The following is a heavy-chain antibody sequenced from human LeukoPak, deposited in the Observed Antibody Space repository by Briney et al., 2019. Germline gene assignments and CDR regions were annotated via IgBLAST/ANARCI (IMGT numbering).Heavy chain of an antibody. CDR3: HLVRGGGYFGY. Sequence: SETLSLTCGVYGGSFSNYYWSCIRQSPGKGLEWIGEINHSGSTNYNPSLKSRVTMSVDTSKNQFSLKLSSVTAADTAIYYCHLVRGGGYFGYWGQGTLVTVSS. D-gene: IGHD3-10*01. CDR2: INHSGST. CDR1: GGSFSNYY. V-gene: IGHV4-34*01. J-gene: IGHJ4*02.